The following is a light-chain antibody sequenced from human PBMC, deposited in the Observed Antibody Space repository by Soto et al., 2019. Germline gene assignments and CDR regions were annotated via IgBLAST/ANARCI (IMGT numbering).Light chain of an antibody. Sequence: DIQMTQSPSSLSASVGDRVTITCRASQGISNYLAGYQQKQGKVPKLLIYAASTLQSGVPSRFSGSGSGTDFNLTISSLQPEDVATDYCQKYNSALCTFGGGTKVEIK. V-gene: IGKV1-27*01. CDR3: QKYNSALCT. CDR1: QGISNY. J-gene: IGKJ4*01. CDR2: AAS.